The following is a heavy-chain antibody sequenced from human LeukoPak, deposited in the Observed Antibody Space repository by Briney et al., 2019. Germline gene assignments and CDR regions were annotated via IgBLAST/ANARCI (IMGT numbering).Heavy chain of an antibody. CDR2: IISDGSST. Sequence: GGSLRLSCAASGFTFDDYGMSWVRQAPGKGLAWVSRIISDGSSTGYADSVKGRFTVSRDNAKNTLYLQMNSLRIEDTAVYYCARGTSSLDAFDIWGQGTMVTVSS. CDR3: ARGTSSLDAFDI. V-gene: IGHV3-74*01. J-gene: IGHJ3*02. CDR1: GFTFDDYG. D-gene: IGHD3-10*01.